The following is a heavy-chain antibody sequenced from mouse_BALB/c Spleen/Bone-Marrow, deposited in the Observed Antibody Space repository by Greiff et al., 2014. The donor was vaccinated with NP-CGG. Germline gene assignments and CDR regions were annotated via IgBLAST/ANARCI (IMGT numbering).Heavy chain of an antibody. V-gene: IGHV5-12*02. J-gene: IGHJ4*01. Sequence: EVKLVESGGGLVQPGGSLKLSCATSGFTFRDYYMYWVRQTPEKRLEWVAYISNGGGSTYYPDTVKGRFTISRDNAKNTLHLQMSRLKSEDTAMYYCARQGTLDYWGQGTSVTVSS. CDR1: GFTFRDYY. CDR3: ARQGTLDY. CDR2: ISNGGGST.